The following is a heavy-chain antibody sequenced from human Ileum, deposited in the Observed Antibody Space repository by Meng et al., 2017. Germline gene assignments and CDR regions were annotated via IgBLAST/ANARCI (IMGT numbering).Heavy chain of an antibody. Sequence: QVQLQESGPGLVKPSETLSLTCTVSGGSISSYYWSWIRQPPGKGLEWIGYIYYSGSTNYNPSLKSRVTISVDTSKNQFSLKLSSVTAADTAIYYCAAFCSGGSCPDYWGQGTLVTVSS. CDR3: AAFCSGGSCPDY. J-gene: IGHJ4*02. CDR1: GGSISSYY. V-gene: IGHV4-59*01. CDR2: IYYSGST. D-gene: IGHD2-15*01.